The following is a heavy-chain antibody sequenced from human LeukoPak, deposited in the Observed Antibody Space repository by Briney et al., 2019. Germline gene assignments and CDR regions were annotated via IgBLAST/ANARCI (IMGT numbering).Heavy chain of an antibody. Sequence: SETLSRTCAVYGGSFSGYYWSWIRQPPGKGMEWIGEINHSGSTNYNPSLKSRVTISVDTSKNQFSLKLSSVTAADTAVYYCARVVVAADYWGQGTLVTVSS. CDR2: INHSGST. CDR1: GGSFSGYY. D-gene: IGHD2-15*01. J-gene: IGHJ4*02. CDR3: ARVVVAADY. V-gene: IGHV4-34*01.